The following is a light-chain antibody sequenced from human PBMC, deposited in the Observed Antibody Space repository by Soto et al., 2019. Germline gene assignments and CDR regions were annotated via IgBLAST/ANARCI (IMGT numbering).Light chain of an antibody. CDR2: DVS. V-gene: IGKV3-11*01. CDR1: QSVGTY. J-gene: IGKJ3*01. CDR3: QQRNRWPPIFT. Sequence: EIVLTQSPATLSLSPGERATLSCRASQSVGTYLAWYQQRPGQAPRLLIYDVSNRAAGIPARFSGSGSGTDFTLTIRSLEPEDFALYYCQQRNRWPPIFTFGPGTKVDF.